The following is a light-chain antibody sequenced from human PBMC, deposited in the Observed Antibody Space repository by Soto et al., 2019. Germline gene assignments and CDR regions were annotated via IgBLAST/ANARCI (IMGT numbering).Light chain of an antibody. V-gene: IGLV4-69*01. CDR2: LNSDGSH. J-gene: IGLJ2*01. CDR3: QTWGTGIQVI. CDR1: SGHSTYA. Sequence: QLVLTQSPSASASLGASVKLTCTLSSGHSTYAIAWHQQQPEKGPRYLMKLNSDGSHSKGDGIPDRFSGSSSGAERYLTISRLQSEDEADYYCQTWGTGIQVIFGGGTKVTVL.